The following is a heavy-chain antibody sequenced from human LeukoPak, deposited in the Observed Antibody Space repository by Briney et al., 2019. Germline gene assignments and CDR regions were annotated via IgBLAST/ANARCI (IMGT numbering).Heavy chain of an antibody. CDR1: GFTFSSYW. CDR2: IHSDGSST. CDR3: ATGSGHAFDI. V-gene: IGHV3-74*01. J-gene: IGHJ3*02. Sequence: GGSLRLSCAASGFTFSSYWMHWIRQAPGKGLVWVSRIHSDGSSTGYADSVKGRFTISRDNVKNTLYLQMNSLRAEDTAVYYCATGSGHAFDIWGQGAMVIVSS. D-gene: IGHD5-12*01.